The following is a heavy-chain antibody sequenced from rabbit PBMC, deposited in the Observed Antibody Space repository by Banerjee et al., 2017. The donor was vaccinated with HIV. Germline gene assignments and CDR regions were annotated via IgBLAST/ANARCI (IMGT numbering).Heavy chain of an antibody. V-gene: IGHV1S47*01. CDR1: GFDFSSAG. D-gene: IGHD4-1*01. CDR2: IDAIFDST. CDR3: ARGGSGWGAGRLDL. Sequence: QEQLVESGGGLVQPGGSLKLSRKASGFDFSSAGVSWVRQAPGKGLEWIGYIDAIFDSTTHATWVNGRFTISLDNGQNTVFLQMSSLTAADTATYFCARGGSGWGAGRLDLWGPGTLVTVS. J-gene: IGHJ3*01.